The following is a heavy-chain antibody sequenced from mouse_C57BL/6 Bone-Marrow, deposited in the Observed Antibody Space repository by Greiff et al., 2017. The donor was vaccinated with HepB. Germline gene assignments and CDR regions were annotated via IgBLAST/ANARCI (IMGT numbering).Heavy chain of an antibody. CDR1: GFTFSDYG. D-gene: IGHD1-1*01. Sequence: EVHLVESGGGLVKPGGSLKLSCAASGFTFSDYGMHWVRQAPEKGLEWVAYISSGSSTIYYADTVKGRFTISRDNAKNTLFLQMTSLRSEDTAMYYCARHGSSPYWYFDVWGTGTTVTVSS. V-gene: IGHV5-17*01. J-gene: IGHJ1*03. CDR3: ARHGSSPYWYFDV. CDR2: ISSGSSTI.